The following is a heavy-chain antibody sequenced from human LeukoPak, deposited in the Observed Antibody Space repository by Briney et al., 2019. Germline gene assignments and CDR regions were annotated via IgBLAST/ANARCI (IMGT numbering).Heavy chain of an antibody. J-gene: IGHJ6*04. D-gene: IGHD3-10*02. Sequence: GGSLRLSCAASGFTFSSYWMNWVRQAPGKGLEWVANIKQDGSEKYYVDSVKGRLTISRDNAKNSLYLQMNSLRAEDTAVYYCAELGITMIGGVWGKGTTVIISS. CDR3: AELGITMIGGV. V-gene: IGHV3-7*01. CDR2: IKQDGSEK. CDR1: GFTFSSYW.